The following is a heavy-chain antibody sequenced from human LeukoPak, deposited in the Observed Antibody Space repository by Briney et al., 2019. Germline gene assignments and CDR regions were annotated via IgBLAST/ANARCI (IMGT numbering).Heavy chain of an antibody. CDR1: GFTFSSYG. J-gene: IGHJ4*02. CDR3: ARDLQQWLVLAPGDY. CDR2: IWYDGSNK. Sequence: GGSLRLSCAASGFTFSSYGMHWVRQAPGKGLEWVAVIWYDGSNKYYAGSVKGRFTISRDNSKNTLYLQMNSLRAEDTAVYYCARDLQQWLVLAPGDYWGQGTLVTVSS. D-gene: IGHD6-19*01. V-gene: IGHV3-33*01.